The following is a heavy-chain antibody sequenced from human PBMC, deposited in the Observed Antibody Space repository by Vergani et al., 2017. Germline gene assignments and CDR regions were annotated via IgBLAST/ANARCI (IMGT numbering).Heavy chain of an antibody. CDR1: GGSISAGYYF. J-gene: IGHJ3*01. Sequence: QVQLQESGPGLVKPSQTLSLTCTVSGGSISAGYYFWSWIRQPAGKGLEWLGHISASGNASHSPSLKTRVSMSVDTSKNQFSLTVTSVTAADTAIYFCARRSVGYYSGGKVHPLRTAFDVWGHGTVVTVSS. CDR3: ARRSVGYYSGGKVHPLRTAFDV. V-gene: IGHV4-61*02. D-gene: IGHD2-15*01. CDR2: ISASGNA.